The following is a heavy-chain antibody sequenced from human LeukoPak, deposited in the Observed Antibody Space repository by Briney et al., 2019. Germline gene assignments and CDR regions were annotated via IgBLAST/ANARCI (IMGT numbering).Heavy chain of an antibody. Sequence: PSETLSLTCSVSGGSITSTTYYWGWIRQPPGKGLEWIGNIYYSGSTYYNPSLKSRVTISVDTSKNQFSLKLSSVTAADTAVYYCARQRGPGYSSSWTQPAVDYWGQGTLVTVSS. CDR3: ARQRGPGYSSSWTQPAVDY. D-gene: IGHD6-13*01. V-gene: IGHV4-39*01. CDR1: GGSITSTTYY. J-gene: IGHJ4*02. CDR2: IYYSGST.